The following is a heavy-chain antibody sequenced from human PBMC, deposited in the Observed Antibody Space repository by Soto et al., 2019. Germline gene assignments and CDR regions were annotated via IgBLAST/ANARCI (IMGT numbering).Heavy chain of an antibody. V-gene: IGHV4-4*01. CDR1: SGSISSSNW. Sequence: QVQLQESGPGLVKPSGTLSLTCAVSSGSISSSNWWRWVRQPPGKGLEWIGEIDHSGSTNYNPSRKSRVIISVDKPKNQFSLQLSSVTAADTAVYCWARARWYPAAPYYDYWGQGTLVTVSS. J-gene: IGHJ4*02. CDR2: IDHSGST. CDR3: ARARWYPAAPYYDY. D-gene: IGHD1-20*01.